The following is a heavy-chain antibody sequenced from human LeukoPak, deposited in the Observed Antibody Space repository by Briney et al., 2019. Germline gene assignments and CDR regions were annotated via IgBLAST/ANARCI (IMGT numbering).Heavy chain of an antibody. CDR1: GISFSNYA. J-gene: IGHJ1*01. V-gene: IGHV3-23*01. CDR3: AKEIYGDPTGGRFQH. Sequence: GGSLRLSCVASGISFSNYAMSWVRQAPGKGLEWASGISGSGGLTYYADSVRGRFTISRDNFKNTLFVQMSSLRDEDTAIYYCAKEIYGDPTGGRFQHWGQGTLVSVSS. CDR2: ISGSGGLT. D-gene: IGHD4-17*01.